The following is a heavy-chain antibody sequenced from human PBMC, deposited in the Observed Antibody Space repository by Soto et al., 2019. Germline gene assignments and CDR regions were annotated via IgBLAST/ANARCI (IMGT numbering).Heavy chain of an antibody. J-gene: IGHJ4*02. V-gene: IGHV4-61*01. D-gene: IGHD6-19*01. CDR2: IYYSGRT. CDR1: GGSVSSGRYY. CDR3: ARSGAGSGWL. Sequence: QVQLQESGPGLVKPSETLSLTCTVSGGSVSSGRYYWSWSRQPPGKGLEWIGYIYYSGRTSYNSSLKSRVTISVDTSKNQFFLKLSSVTAADTAIYYCARSGAGSGWLGGQGTLVTVSS.